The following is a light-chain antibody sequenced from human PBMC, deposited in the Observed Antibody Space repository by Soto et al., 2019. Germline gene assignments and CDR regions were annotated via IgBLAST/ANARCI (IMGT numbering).Light chain of an antibody. CDR2: EVN. CDR1: SSDIGRYNY. J-gene: IGLJ1*01. V-gene: IGLV2-14*01. Sequence: QSVLTQPASVSGSPGQSITIPCTETSSDIGRYNYVSWFQQHPGKVPKLVIFEVNYRPSGVSDRFSGSKSGNTASLTITGLQAEDEADYYCTSCITANTRCVFGSGTKVTVL. CDR3: TSCITANTRCV.